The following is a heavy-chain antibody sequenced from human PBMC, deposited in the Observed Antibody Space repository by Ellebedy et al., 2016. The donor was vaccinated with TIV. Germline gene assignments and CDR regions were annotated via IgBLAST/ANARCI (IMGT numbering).Heavy chain of an antibody. CDR3: ARAKGGATKGWYFDL. D-gene: IGHD1-26*01. V-gene: IGHV1-3*01. CDR2: INAGNGNT. J-gene: IGHJ2*01. Sequence: ASVKVSXXASGYTFTSYVMHWVRQAPGQRLEWMGWINAGNGNTKYSQKFQGRVTITRDTSASTAYMELSSLRSEDTAVYYCARAKGGATKGWYFDLWGRGTLVTVSS. CDR1: GYTFTSYV.